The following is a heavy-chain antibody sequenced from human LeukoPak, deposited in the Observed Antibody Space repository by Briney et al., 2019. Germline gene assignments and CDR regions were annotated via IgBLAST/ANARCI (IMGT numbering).Heavy chain of an antibody. CDR3: AKDVVGRYCTNGVCPYYFDN. D-gene: IGHD2-8*01. CDR1: GFTFSSYA. Sequence: GRSLRLSCAASGFTFSSYAMSWVRPAPGEGLEWVSAISGSGGSTYYADSVKGRFTISRDNSKNTLYLQMNSLRSEDTAVYYCAKDVVGRYCTNGVCPYYFDNWGQETLVTVSS. V-gene: IGHV3-23*01. CDR2: ISGSGGST. J-gene: IGHJ4*02.